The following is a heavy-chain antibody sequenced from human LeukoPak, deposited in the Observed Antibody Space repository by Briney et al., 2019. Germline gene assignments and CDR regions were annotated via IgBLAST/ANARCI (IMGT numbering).Heavy chain of an antibody. J-gene: IGHJ6*02. V-gene: IGHV3-48*04. D-gene: IGHD3-3*01. Sequence: GGSLRLSCAASGFTFSSYSMNWIRQAPGKGLEWVSYISSSGSTIYYADSVKGRFTISRDNAKNSLYLQMNSLRAEDTAVYYCARDLGSSRNRYDFWSGYPRPYYYYGMDVWGQGTTVTVSS. CDR2: ISSSGSTI. CDR3: ARDLGSSRNRYDFWSGYPRPYYYYGMDV. CDR1: GFTFSSYS.